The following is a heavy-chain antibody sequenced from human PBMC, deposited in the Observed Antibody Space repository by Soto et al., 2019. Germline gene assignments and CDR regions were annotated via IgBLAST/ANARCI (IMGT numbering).Heavy chain of an antibody. CDR1: GYTFTSYG. V-gene: IGHV1-18*04. J-gene: IGHJ4*02. CDR3: ARDPLYYDFWSGFDY. CDR2: ISAYNGNT. Sequence: GASVKVSCKASGYTFTSYGISWVRQAPGQGLEWMGWISAYNGNTNYAQKLQGRVTMTTDTSTSTACMELRSVRSDDTAVYYCARDPLYYDFWSGFDYWGQGTLVTVSS. D-gene: IGHD3-3*01.